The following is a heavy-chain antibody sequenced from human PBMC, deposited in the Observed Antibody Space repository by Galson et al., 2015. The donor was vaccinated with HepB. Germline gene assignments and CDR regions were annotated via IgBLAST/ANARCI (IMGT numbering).Heavy chain of an antibody. CDR2: IKSKTDGGTT. D-gene: IGHD3-10*01. CDR3: TTGRFGTFDDAFDI. CDR1: GFTFSNAW. J-gene: IGHJ3*02. Sequence: SLRLSCAASGFTFSNAWMSWVRQAPGKGLEWVGRIKSKTDGGTTDYAAPVKGRFTIPRDDSKNTLYLQMNSLKTEDTAVYYCTTGRFGTFDDAFDIWGQGTMVTVSS. V-gene: IGHV3-15*01.